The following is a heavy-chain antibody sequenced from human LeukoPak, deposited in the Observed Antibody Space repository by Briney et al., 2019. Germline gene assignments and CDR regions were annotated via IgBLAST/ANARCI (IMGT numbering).Heavy chain of an antibody. Sequence: SETLSLTCAVYGGSFNAYYWNWIRQTPGKGLEWIGEINHSGGTKYNTSLKSRVTISIDTSKNQFSLKLSSVTAADTAVYYCARGPVGYYYGMDVWGQGTTVTVSS. CDR2: INHSGGT. CDR1: GGSFNAYY. CDR3: ARGPVGYYYGMDV. J-gene: IGHJ6*02. V-gene: IGHV4-34*01.